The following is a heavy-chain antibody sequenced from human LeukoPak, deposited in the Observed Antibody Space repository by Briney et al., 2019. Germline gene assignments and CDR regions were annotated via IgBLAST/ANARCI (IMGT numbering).Heavy chain of an antibody. Sequence: TGGSLRLSCAASGFTLSSYWMSWVRQAPGKWLEWVANIKQDGNEKYYVDSVKGRFTISRDNAKNSLYLQMNSLRAEDTAVYYCARDSGNYLDAFDIWGQGTMVTVSS. D-gene: IGHD1-7*01. CDR3: ARDSGNYLDAFDI. CDR1: GFTLSSYW. V-gene: IGHV3-7*01. CDR2: IKQDGNEK. J-gene: IGHJ3*02.